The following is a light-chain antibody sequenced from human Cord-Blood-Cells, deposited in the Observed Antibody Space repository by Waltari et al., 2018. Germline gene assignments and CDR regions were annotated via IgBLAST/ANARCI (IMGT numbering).Light chain of an antibody. CDR3: QQSDSTPFT. CDR1: QSSSSH. CDR2: AAS. J-gene: IGKJ3*01. Sequence: DIQMTQSPSSLSASVGERVTITCRASQSSSSHLNWYQQKPGKAPKLLIYAASSLQSGVPSRFSGSGSGTDFTLTISSLQPEEFATYYCQQSDSTPFTFGPGTKVDIK. V-gene: IGKV1-39*01.